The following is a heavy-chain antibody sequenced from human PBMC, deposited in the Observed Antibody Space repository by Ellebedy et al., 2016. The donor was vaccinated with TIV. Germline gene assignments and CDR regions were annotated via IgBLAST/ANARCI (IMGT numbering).Heavy chain of an antibody. Sequence: AASVKVSCKTSGYTFSGYYIHWFRQAPGQEFEWMGWINPNNGGTNYAQKFQDRVTMTRDTTISTVYMDLSRLTSDDTAVYYCTRGPSGGYFDDWGQGTLVPVSS. CDR3: TRGPSGGYFDD. J-gene: IGHJ4*02. CDR2: INPNNGGT. D-gene: IGHD3-10*01. V-gene: IGHV1-2*02. CDR1: GYTFSGYY.